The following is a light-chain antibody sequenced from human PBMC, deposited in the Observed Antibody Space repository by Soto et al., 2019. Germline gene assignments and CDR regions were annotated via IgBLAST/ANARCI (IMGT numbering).Light chain of an antibody. Sequence: EIVKTGARATLSVSQGERATLSCRASQSVSSYLAWYQQKPVQAPRLLIYDASNRATGIPARFSGSGSGTDFTLTISSLEPEDFAVYYCQQRSNWPRRFGQPTTVYIK. CDR1: QSVSSY. V-gene: IGKV3-11*01. CDR2: DAS. J-gene: IGKJ1*01. CDR3: QQRSNWPRR.